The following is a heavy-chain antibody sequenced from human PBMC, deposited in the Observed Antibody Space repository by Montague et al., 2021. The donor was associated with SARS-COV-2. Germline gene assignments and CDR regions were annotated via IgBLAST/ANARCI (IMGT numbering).Heavy chain of an antibody. CDR1: GGSINSGGYS. CDR2: ILHSGST. CDR3: ARAASPRGAFDV. J-gene: IGHJ3*01. D-gene: IGHD3-10*01. V-gene: IGHV4-30-2*06. Sequence: TLSLNCAVSGGSINSGGYSWSWIRQSPGKGLEWIGYILHSGSTYYNPSLWSRVTISVDRSKSQFSLNLTSMTAADTAVYFCARAASPRGAFDVWGQGTVVTVSS.